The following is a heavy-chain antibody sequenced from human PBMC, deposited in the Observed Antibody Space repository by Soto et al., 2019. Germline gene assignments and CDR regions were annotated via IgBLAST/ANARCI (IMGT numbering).Heavy chain of an antibody. V-gene: IGHV4-59*08. J-gene: IGHJ4*02. CDR2: IYYSGST. Sequence: QVQLQESGPGLVKPSETLSLTCTVSGGSISSYYWSWIRQPPGKGLEWIGYIYYSGSTNYNPSLKRRVTMPVDTSKNQCSLKLSSVTAADTAVYYCARGGGYCSGGSGYMFDYWGQGTLVTVSS. CDR1: GGSISSYY. D-gene: IGHD2-15*01. CDR3: ARGGGYCSGGSGYMFDY.